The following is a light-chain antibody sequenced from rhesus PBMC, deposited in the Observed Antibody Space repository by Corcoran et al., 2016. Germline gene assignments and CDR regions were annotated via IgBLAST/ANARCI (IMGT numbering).Light chain of an antibody. CDR3: QQYSSSPYS. Sequence: DIQMTQSPSSLSASVGDTVTITCRASQTISSWLAWYQQKPGKAPKLLIYKASTLQSGVPSRFSGGGSGTSFTLTIRSLQSEDFATYYCQQYSSSPYSFGQGTKVEIK. CDR1: QTISSW. CDR2: KAS. V-gene: IGKV1-22*01. J-gene: IGKJ2*01.